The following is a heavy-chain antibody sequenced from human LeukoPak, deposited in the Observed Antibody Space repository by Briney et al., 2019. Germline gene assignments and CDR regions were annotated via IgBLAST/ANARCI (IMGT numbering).Heavy chain of an antibody. CDR2: IYYSGST. CDR1: GGSISSGGYY. Sequence: SETLSLTCTVSGGSISSGGYYWSWIRQLPGKGLEWIGYIYYSGSTYYNPSLKSRVTISVDTSKNQFSLKLSSVTAADTAVYYCARVLGGSTSYFLPLYYFDYWGQGTLVTVSS. J-gene: IGHJ4*02. V-gene: IGHV4-31*03. D-gene: IGHD2-2*01. CDR3: ARVLGGSTSYFLPLYYFDY.